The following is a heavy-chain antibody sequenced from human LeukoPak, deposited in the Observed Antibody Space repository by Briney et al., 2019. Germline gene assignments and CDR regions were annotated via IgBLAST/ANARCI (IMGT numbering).Heavy chain of an antibody. CDR1: GYTFTSYG. V-gene: IGHV1-18*01. CDR3: ATASHIAVAGFRLKGVFDY. D-gene: IGHD6-19*01. CDR2: ISAYNGNT. J-gene: IGHJ4*02. Sequence: ASVKVSCKASGYTFTSYGISWVRQAPGQGLEWMGWISAYNGNTNYAQKLQGRVTMTTDTSTSTAYMELSSLRSEDTAVYYCATASHIAVAGFRLKGVFDYWGQGTPVTVSS.